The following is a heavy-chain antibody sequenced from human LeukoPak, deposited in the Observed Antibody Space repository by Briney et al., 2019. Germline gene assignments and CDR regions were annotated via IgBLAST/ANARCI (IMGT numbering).Heavy chain of an antibody. CDR3: ANGGYTSSWYVVDY. CDR2: ISYDGSNK. CDR1: GFTFSSYG. Sequence: GGSLSLSCAASGFTFSSYGMHWVRQAPGKGLEWVADISYDGSNKHYADSVKGRFTISRDNSKNTLYLQMSSLRPEDTAVYYCANGGYTSSWYVVDYWGQGTLVTVSS. J-gene: IGHJ4*02. D-gene: IGHD6-13*01. V-gene: IGHV3-30*18.